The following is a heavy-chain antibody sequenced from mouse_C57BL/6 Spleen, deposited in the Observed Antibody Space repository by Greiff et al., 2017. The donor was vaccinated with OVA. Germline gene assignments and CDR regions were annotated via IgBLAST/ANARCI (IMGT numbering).Heavy chain of an antibody. Sequence: QVQLQQSGAELVRPGASVKLSCKASGYTFTDYYINWVKQRPGQGLEWIARIYPGSGNTYYNEKFKGKATLTAEKSSSTAYMQLSSLTSEDSAVYFCARSGVYYDYDVRAMDYWGQGTSVTVSS. CDR2: IYPGSGNT. D-gene: IGHD2-4*01. J-gene: IGHJ4*01. V-gene: IGHV1-76*01. CDR3: ARSGVYYDYDVRAMDY. CDR1: GYTFTDYY.